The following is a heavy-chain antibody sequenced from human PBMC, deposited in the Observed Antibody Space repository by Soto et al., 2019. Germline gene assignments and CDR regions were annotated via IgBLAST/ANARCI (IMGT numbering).Heavy chain of an antibody. V-gene: IGHV4-59*13. CDR3: ARRLFGSGWTLDS. D-gene: IGHD6-19*01. CDR1: GASITTYY. J-gene: IGHJ4*02. CDR2: VYHTGST. Sequence: SETLSLTCDVSGASITTYYWSWIRQAPGKGLEWIGNVYHTGSTDYNSSLRSRVTISVDTSKNQFSLNMNSVTAADTAVYYCARRLFGSGWTLDSWGQGALVTGSS.